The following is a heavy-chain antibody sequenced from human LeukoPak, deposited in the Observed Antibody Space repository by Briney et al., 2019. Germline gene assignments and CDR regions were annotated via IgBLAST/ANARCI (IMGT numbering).Heavy chain of an antibody. J-gene: IGHJ3*02. Sequence: PGGSLRLSCAASGFTFSSYAMHWVRQAPGKGLEWVAVISYDGSNKYYADSVKGRFTIPRHNYKNTLYLQMNRLRAEDTAVYYCARDRGITMDDAFDIWGQGTMVTVSS. CDR1: GFTFSSYA. CDR3: ARDRGITMDDAFDI. CDR2: ISYDGSNK. V-gene: IGHV3-30*04. D-gene: IGHD3-3*01.